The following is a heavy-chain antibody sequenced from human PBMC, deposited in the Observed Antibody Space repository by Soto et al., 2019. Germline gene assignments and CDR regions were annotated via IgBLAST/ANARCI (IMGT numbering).Heavy chain of an antibody. CDR1: GFTFSSYG. V-gene: IGHV3-30*03. D-gene: IGHD3-10*01. Sequence: QVPLVESGGGVAQPGRSLRLSCAASGFTFSSYGMHWVRQAPGNGLELVAVISYAGSNKYYADSVQGRFTISRDNAKNTLYLQTNSLRAEDTAVYYCARDLYYCWGSLALRGDYWGQGTLVTVSS. CDR2: ISYAGSNK. J-gene: IGHJ4*02. CDR3: ARDLYYCWGSLALRGDY.